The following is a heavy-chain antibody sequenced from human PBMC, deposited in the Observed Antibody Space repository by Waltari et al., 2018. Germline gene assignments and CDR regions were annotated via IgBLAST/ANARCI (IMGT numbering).Heavy chain of an antibody. J-gene: IGHJ4*02. Sequence: QVQLVQSGAEVKTPGASVKVSCKASGYTFTSYAMPWVRQAHGPRLEWMGWINAGNGNTKYSQKFQGRVTITRDTSASTAYMELSSLRSEDTAVYYCARGPYYDFWSGYLYYFDYWGQGTLVTVSS. CDR2: INAGNGNT. CDR3: ARGPYYDFWSGYLYYFDY. V-gene: IGHV1-3*01. CDR1: GYTFTSYA. D-gene: IGHD3-3*01.